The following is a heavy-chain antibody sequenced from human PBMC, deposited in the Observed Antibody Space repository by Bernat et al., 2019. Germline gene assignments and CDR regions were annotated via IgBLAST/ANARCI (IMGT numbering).Heavy chain of an antibody. CDR2: ISYDGSNK. CDR1: GFTFSSYG. J-gene: IGHJ4*02. Sequence: QVQLVESGGGVVQPGRSLRLSCAASGFTFSSYGMHWVRQAPGKGLEWVAVISYDGSNKYYADSVKGRFTISGDNSKNTLYQQMNSLRAEDTAVYYCAKDPGYGYGYWGQGTLFTVSS. V-gene: IGHV3-30*18. D-gene: IGHD5-18*01. CDR3: AKDPGYGYGY.